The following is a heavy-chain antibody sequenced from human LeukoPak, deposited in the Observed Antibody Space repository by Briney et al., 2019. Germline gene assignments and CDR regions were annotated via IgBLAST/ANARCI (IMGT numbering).Heavy chain of an antibody. J-gene: IGHJ4*02. D-gene: IGHD5-18*01. V-gene: IGHV4-4*07. Sequence: SETLSLTCTVSGGSISNNYWSWIRQPAGKGLEWIGRIYSSGSANYNPSLKARVTMSGDTSKNQLSLRLSSVTAADTAVYYCAGYGYRFFDYWGQGALVTVSS. CDR2: IYSSGSA. CDR1: GGSISNNY. CDR3: AGYGYRFFDY.